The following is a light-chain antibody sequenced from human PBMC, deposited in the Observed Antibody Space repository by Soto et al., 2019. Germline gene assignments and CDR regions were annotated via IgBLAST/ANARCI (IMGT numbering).Light chain of an antibody. Sequence: QSVLTQPASVSASPGQSIAISCTGTDSDIGGYDHVSWYQQHPGKAPKLLIYDVTNRPSGVSSRFSGSKAGRTASLTISGLQIEDEADYYCSSHTSSTALVFGTGTKLTVL. CDR2: DVT. CDR3: SSHTSSTALV. V-gene: IGLV2-14*03. J-gene: IGLJ1*01. CDR1: DSDIGGYDH.